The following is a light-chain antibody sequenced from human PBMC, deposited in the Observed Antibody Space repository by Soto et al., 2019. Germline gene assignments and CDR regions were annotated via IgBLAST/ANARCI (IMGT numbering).Light chain of an antibody. J-gene: IGKJ4*01. Sequence: EIVLTQSPATLSLSPGERATLSCRASQSVSSYLAWYQQKPGQAPRLLISDASNRATGIPARFSGSGSGTDFTLTISSREPEDFVVYYCQQRSNWPPLTFGGGTKVEIK. CDR2: DAS. CDR3: QQRSNWPPLT. CDR1: QSVSSY. V-gene: IGKV3-11*01.